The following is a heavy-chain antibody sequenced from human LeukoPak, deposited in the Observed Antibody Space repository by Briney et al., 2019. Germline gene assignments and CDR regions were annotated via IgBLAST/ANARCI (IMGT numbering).Heavy chain of an antibody. CDR1: GFTFSSYA. CDR2: ISGSGGST. Sequence: GGSLRLSCAASGFTFSSYAMSWVRQAPGKGLEWVSAISGSGGSTYYADSVKGRFTISRDNSKNTLYLQMNSLRAEDTAVHYCAKSYWNSTSLDYWGQGTLVTVSS. CDR3: AKSYWNSTSLDY. J-gene: IGHJ4*02. D-gene: IGHD1-7*01. V-gene: IGHV3-23*01.